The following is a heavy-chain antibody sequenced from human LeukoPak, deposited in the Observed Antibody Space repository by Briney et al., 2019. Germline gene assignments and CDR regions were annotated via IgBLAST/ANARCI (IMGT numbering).Heavy chain of an antibody. Sequence: SSETLSLTCAVYGGSFSGYYWSWIRQPPGKGLEWIGEINHSGSTNYNPSLKSRVTISVDTSKNQFSLKLSSVTVADTAVYYCARDQPDYSSYYMVVWGKGTTVTVSS. CDR3: ARDQPDYSSYYMVV. V-gene: IGHV4-34*01. D-gene: IGHD4-11*01. J-gene: IGHJ6*03. CDR2: INHSGST. CDR1: GGSFSGYY.